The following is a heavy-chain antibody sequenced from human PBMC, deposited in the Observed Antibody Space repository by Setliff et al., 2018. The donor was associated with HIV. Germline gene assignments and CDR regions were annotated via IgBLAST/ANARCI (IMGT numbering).Heavy chain of an antibody. Sequence: SETLSLTCTVSGLSMSYNYWTWIRQSPGKGLEWIGYVHYSGSTRYNPSLKSRVTISVDTSKKKFSLKLTSMTATDTAVYYCARNQGDASGWYAGDYWGHGTLVTVSS. CDR1: GLSMSYNY. V-gene: IGHV4-59*01. J-gene: IGHJ4*01. CDR3: ARNQGDASGWYAGDY. D-gene: IGHD6-19*01. CDR2: VHYSGST.